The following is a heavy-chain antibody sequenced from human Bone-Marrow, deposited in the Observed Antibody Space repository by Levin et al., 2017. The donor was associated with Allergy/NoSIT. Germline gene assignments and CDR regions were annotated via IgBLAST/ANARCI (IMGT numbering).Heavy chain of an antibody. J-gene: IGHJ4*02. CDR3: ARERLERYFDR. V-gene: IGHV4-59*01. CDR2: IAHDGRT. Sequence: PSETLSLTCTVSGGSITSYDWSWVRQPPGKSLEYIGYIAHDGRTNYNPSLRSRISFSMDTSKNQFSLKVRSVTAADTAIYYCARERLERYFDRWGQGILVTVSS. CDR1: GGSITSYD. D-gene: IGHD1-1*01.